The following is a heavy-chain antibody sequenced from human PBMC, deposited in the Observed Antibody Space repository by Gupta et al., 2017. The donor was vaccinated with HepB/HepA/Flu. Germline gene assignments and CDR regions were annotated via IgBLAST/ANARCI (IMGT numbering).Heavy chain of an antibody. V-gene: IGHV6-1*01. CDR1: GDSVSSNSVA. Sequence: QVELQQSGPGLVKPSQTLSLTCVISGDSVSSNSVAWNWIRQSPSRGLEWLGRTYYRSKWYNEYAVSVKSRVTINPDTSKNQFSMQLNSVTPEDTAVYYGARGVYGAFDIWGQGTMVTVSS. D-gene: IGHD3-10*01. J-gene: IGHJ3*02. CDR3: ARGVYGAFDI. CDR2: TYYRSKWYN.